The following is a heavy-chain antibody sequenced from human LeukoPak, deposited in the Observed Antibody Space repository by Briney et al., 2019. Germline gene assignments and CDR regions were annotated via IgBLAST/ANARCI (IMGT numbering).Heavy chain of an antibody. CDR1: GFTFSSYA. J-gene: IGHJ4*02. CDR3: TTDTWYSAGH. D-gene: IGHD2-15*01. CDR2: IKKDGSEK. Sequence: GGSLRLSCAASGFTFSSYAMSWVRQAPGKGLEWVAIIKKDGSEKYYVDSMKGRFTISRDNAKNSLFLQMNSLRAEDTAIYYCTTDTWYSAGHWGQGTLVTVSS. V-gene: IGHV3-7*03.